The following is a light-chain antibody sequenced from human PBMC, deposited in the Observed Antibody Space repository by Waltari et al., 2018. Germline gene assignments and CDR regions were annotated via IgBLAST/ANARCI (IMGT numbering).Light chain of an antibody. CDR1: QDITDH. CDR2: DAY. CDR3: QQFDDAPLT. V-gene: IGKV1-33*01. Sequence: DIQLTQSPSSLSASVGDRVTITCQASQDITDHLNLYQKKPDGAPKLLIFDAYALETGVPSRFSGSGSGTEFTFTISSLQPEDIGTYYCQQFDDAPLTFGQGTRLDIK. J-gene: IGKJ5*01.